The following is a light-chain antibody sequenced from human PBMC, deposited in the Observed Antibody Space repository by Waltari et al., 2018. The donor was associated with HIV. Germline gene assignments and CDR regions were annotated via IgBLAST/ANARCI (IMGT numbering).Light chain of an antibody. Sequence: SVLTQRPSASGSPGPRVTIPCSGSSSTMGSNTVNWYPPLPETAPKLLTCSNKQRPSGVPARVSGTKSGTSASLDISGLQSENEAYYYGAAWDDSLNGVVFGGGTKLTVL. CDR3: AAWDDSLNGVV. V-gene: IGLV1-44*01. J-gene: IGLJ2*01. CDR1: SSTMGSNT. CDR2: SNK.